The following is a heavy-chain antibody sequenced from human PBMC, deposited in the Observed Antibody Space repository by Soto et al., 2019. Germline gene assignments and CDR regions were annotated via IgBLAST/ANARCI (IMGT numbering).Heavy chain of an antibody. J-gene: IGHJ4*02. D-gene: IGHD3-9*01. CDR2: IVVGSGNT. Sequence: ASVKVSCKASGFTFTSSAMQWVRQARGQRLEWIGWIVVGSGNTNYAQKFQERVTITRDMSTSTAYMELSSLRDEDTAVYYCAKDRQPDGIWTFDLWGQGTLVTVSS. CDR3: AKDRQPDGIWTFDL. CDR1: GFTFTSSA. V-gene: IGHV1-58*02.